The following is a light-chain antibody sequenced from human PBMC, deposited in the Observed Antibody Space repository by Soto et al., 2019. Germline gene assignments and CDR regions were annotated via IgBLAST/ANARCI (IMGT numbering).Light chain of an antibody. J-gene: IGKJ1*01. Sequence: EVVLTQSPGTLSLSPGDRASLSCRASQNLSRYFLAWYQHKPGQAPRLLISGASRRATGIPDRFNGAGSGTKFNLTISSLQSEDFGVYYCQQYNNWPRTFGQGTKVDIK. V-gene: IGKV3D-15*01. CDR2: GAS. CDR1: QNLSRY. CDR3: QQYNNWPRT.